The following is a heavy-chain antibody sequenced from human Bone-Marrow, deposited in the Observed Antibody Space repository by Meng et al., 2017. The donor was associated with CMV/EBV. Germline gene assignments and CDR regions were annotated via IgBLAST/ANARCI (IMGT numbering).Heavy chain of an antibody. J-gene: IGHJ5*02. CDR3: ARDRGFLGCGDGESWCDP. V-gene: IGHV3-48*04. Sequence: GGSLRLSCAASGFTFSSYSMNWVRQAPGKGLQWVSYISSSSSTIYYADSVKGRFTISRDNAKNSLYLQMNSLRAVDTAVYYCARDRGFLGCGDGESWCDPWGQGTLVTVSS. CDR2: ISSSSSTI. CDR1: GFTFSSYS. D-gene: IGHD3-10*01.